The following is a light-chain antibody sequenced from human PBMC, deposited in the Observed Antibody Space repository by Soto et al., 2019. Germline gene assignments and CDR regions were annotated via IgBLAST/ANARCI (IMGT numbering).Light chain of an antibody. V-gene: IGKV3-11*01. CDR1: QSIRRH. J-gene: IGKJ2*01. CDR3: QQRNNCPRT. CDR2: DAS. Sequence: EIVLTQSPATLSLSPGERATLSCRASQSIRRHLAWYQQKPGQAPRLPIYDASNRASGIPARFSGRSSGAVITLTNSSVAPEDAAFYYCQQRNNCPRTFGQGTKLDIK.